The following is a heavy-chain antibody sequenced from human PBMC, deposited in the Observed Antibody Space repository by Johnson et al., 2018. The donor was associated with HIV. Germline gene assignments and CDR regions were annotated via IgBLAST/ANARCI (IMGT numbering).Heavy chain of an antibody. V-gene: IGHV3-30*03. CDR1: GFTFSSYG. CDR2: ISYDGSNK. D-gene: IGHD2-21*01. CDR3: AILGWGAFDI. J-gene: IGHJ3*02. Sequence: VQLVESGGGVVQPGRSLRLSCAISGFTFSSYGMHWVRQAPGKGLEWVVIISYDGSNKYYAYSVKGRFTISRDNSKNTLYLQMDSLRAEDTAVYYCAILGWGAFDIWGQGTMVTVSS.